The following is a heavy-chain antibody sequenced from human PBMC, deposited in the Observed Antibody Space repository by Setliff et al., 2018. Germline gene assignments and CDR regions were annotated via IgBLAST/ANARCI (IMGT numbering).Heavy chain of an antibody. J-gene: IGHJ6*03. D-gene: IGHD3-3*01. V-gene: IGHV4-61*09. CDR2: XYTSWST. CDR3: ARMSGFQYIDV. Sequence: SETLSLTCTVSGDSISSRRNYWGWFRQPAXXXXXXXXXXYTSWSTNXXXSLKSRVTISLDTSKNQFSLSLTSVTAEDTAVYYCARMSGFQYIDVWDKGTTVTV. CDR1: GDSISSRRNY.